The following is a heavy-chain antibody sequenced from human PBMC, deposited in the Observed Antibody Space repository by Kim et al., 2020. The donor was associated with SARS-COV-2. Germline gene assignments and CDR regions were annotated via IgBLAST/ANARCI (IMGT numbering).Heavy chain of an antibody. J-gene: IGHJ4*02. CDR3: ARAGYSSSWHFAY. D-gene: IGHD6-13*01. V-gene: IGHV1-3*01. Sequence: YSQRCQGSVTVTRDTSGSTAYMELSSLRSEDTAVYYCARAGYSSSWHFAYWGQGTLVTVSS.